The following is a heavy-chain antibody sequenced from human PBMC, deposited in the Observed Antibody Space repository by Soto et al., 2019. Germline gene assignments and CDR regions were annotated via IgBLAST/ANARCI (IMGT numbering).Heavy chain of an antibody. D-gene: IGHD3-22*01. CDR2: IIPIFGTA. CDR3: ARVRYYYDSSGYYPSYYYGMDV. CDR1: GGTNSSYS. J-gene: IGHJ6*02. V-gene: IGHV1-69*13. Sequence: SVKVCSKDPGGTNSSYSISWLRQEHEQGLEWMGGIIPIFGTANYAQKFQGRVTITADESTSTAYMELSSLRSEDTAVYYCARVRYYYDSSGYYPSYYYGMDVWGQGTTVTVSS.